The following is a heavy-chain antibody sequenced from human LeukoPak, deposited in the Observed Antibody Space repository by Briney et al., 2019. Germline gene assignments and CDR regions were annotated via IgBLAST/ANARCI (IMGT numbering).Heavy chain of an antibody. CDR3: ARDLRFGELLYSYFDC. D-gene: IGHD3-10*01. V-gene: IGHV3-11*05. CDR2: ISSSSTYT. J-gene: IGHJ4*02. CDR1: GFTFSSSA. Sequence: GGSLRLSCAASGFTFSSSAMSWVRQAPGKGLEWVSYISSSSTYTNYADSVKGRFTISRDNAKNSLYLQMNSLRAEDTAVYYCARDLRFGELLYSYFDCWGQGTLVTVSS.